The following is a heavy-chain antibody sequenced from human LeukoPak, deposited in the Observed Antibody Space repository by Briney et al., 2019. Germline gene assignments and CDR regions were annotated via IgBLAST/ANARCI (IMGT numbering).Heavy chain of an antibody. J-gene: IGHJ6*04. CDR1: GGTFSSYA. CDR2: VIPIFGTA. D-gene: IGHD3-9*01. CDR3: ARSRRGILTGYYYGMDV. Sequence: SVKVSFKASGGTFSSYAISWVRPAPGQRLEWMGGVIPIFGTANYAQKFQGRVTITADKSTSTAYMELSSLRSEDTAVYYCARSRRGILTGYYYGMDVWGKGTTVTVSS. V-gene: IGHV1-69*06.